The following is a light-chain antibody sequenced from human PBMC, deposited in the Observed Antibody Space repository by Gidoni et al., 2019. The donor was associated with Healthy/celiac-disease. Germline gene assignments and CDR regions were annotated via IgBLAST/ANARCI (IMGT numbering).Light chain of an antibody. CDR2: AAS. J-gene: IGKJ4*01. Sequence: DIQMTQSPSSLSASVGDRVTITCRPSQSISSYLDWYQQKPGKAPKLLIYAASSLQSGVPSRFSGSGSGTDFTLTISSLQPEDFATYYCQQSYSTPPLFGGGTKVEIK. CDR3: QQSYSTPPL. CDR1: QSISSY. V-gene: IGKV1-39*01.